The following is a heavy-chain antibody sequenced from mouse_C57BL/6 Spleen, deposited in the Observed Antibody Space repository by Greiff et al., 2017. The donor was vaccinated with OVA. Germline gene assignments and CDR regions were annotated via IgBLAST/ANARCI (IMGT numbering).Heavy chain of an antibody. J-gene: IGHJ2*01. Sequence: QVQLQQSGAELVRPGASVTLSCKASGYTFTDYEMHWVKQTPVHGLEWIGAIDPETGGTAYNQKFKGKAILTADKSSSTAYMELRSLTSEDSAVYYCTRGGVEAGFDYWGQGTTLTVSS. V-gene: IGHV1-15*01. CDR2: IDPETGGT. D-gene: IGHD1-1*01. CDR3: TRGGVEAGFDY. CDR1: GYTFTDYE.